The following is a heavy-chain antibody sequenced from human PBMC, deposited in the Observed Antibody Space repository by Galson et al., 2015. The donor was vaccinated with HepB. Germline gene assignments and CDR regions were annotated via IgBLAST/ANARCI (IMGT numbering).Heavy chain of an antibody. Sequence: SVKVSCKASGFTFTSSAMQWVRQARGQRLEWIGWIVVGSGNTNYAQKFQERVTITRDMSTSTAYMELSSLRSEDTAVYYCAADPYYDILTGYYEFDYWRQGTLVTVSS. CDR1: GFTFTSSA. J-gene: IGHJ4*02. CDR3: AADPYYDILTGYYEFDY. CDR2: IVVGSGNT. D-gene: IGHD3-9*01. V-gene: IGHV1-58*02.